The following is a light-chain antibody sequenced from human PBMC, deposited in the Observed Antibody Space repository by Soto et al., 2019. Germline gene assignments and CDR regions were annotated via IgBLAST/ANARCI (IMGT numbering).Light chain of an antibody. CDR2: ENN. J-gene: IGLJ1*01. CDR1: SSNIGNNY. V-gene: IGLV1-51*02. Sequence: QSVLTQPPSVSAAPGQKVTISCSGSSSNIGNNYVSWYQQLPGTAPKLLIYENNKRPSGIPDRFSGSKSGTSATLGITGLQTGDAADYYCGTWDSSLSAGYVFGTGTKLTVL. CDR3: GTWDSSLSAGYV.